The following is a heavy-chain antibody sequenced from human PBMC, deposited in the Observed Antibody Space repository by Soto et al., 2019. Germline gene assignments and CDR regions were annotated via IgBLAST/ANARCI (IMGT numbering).Heavy chain of an antibody. Sequence: SETLSLTCAVYGGSFSGDYWSWIRQPPGKGLEWIGEINHSGSTNYNPSLKSRVTISVDTSKNQFSLKLSSVTAADTAVYYCARGCRYSSSWYLGGGYYYYGMDVWGQGTTVT. CDR1: GGSFSGDY. J-gene: IGHJ6*02. CDR3: ARGCRYSSSWYLGGGYYYYGMDV. CDR2: INHSGST. D-gene: IGHD6-13*01. V-gene: IGHV4-34*01.